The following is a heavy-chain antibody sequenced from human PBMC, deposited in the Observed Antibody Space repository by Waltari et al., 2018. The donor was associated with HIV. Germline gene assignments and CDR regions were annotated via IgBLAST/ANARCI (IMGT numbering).Heavy chain of an antibody. D-gene: IGHD3-22*01. CDR1: GFTFSSYA. V-gene: IGHV3-23*01. Sequence: EVQLLESGGGLVQPGGSLRLSCAASGFTFSSYAMSWVRQAPGKGLEWVSAISGSGGSTYYADSVKGRFTISRDNSKNTLYLQMNSLRAEDTAVYYCANPYYYYDSSGYVWGQGTLVTVSS. J-gene: IGHJ4*02. CDR2: ISGSGGST. CDR3: ANPYYYYDSSGYV.